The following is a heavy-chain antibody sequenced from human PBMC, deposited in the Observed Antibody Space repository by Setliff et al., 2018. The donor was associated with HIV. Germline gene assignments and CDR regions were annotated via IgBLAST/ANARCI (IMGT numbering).Heavy chain of an antibody. CDR1: GGTSSTHA. V-gene: IGHV1-69*10. D-gene: IGHD3-10*01. CDR3: AGPRGDEAFDI. Sequence: SVKVSCKASGGTSSTHAMNWVRQAPGQGLEWIGQIISILGITDYAQKLQGRVTITADGPTNTFYMELSGLRSDDTAVYYCAGPRGDEAFDIWGQGTMVTVSS. CDR2: IISILGIT. J-gene: IGHJ3*02.